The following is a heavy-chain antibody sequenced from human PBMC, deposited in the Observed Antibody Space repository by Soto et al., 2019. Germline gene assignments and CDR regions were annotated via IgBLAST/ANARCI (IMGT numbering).Heavy chain of an antibody. CDR3: AAELGFGKLSFV. D-gene: IGHD3-16*02. CDR1: GDTFKNCV. Sequence: QVQVVQSGVEVRRPGSSVKVSCKASGDTFKNCVISWVRQAPGQGLEWMGGIIPIFGTTDFAQRFQARLTITTDEYTNPAYMELSRLRSEDSATYYCAAELGFGKLSFVWGQGTTVIVSS. CDR2: IIPIFGTT. V-gene: IGHV1-69*01. J-gene: IGHJ6*02.